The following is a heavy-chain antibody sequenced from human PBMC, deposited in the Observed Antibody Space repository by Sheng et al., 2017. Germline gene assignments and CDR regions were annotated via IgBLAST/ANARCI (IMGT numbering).Heavy chain of an antibody. CDR1: GGSFSGYY. CDR3: ARKGPTVTTIIDY. CDR2: INHSGST. V-gene: IGHV4-34*01. D-gene: IGHD4-17*01. J-gene: IGHJ4*02. Sequence: QVQLQQWGAGLLKPSETLSLTCAVYGGSFSGYYWSWIRQPPGKGLEWIGEINHSGSTNYNPSLKSRVTISVDTSKNQFSLKLSSVTAADTAVYYCARKGPTVTTIIDYWGQGTLVTVSS.